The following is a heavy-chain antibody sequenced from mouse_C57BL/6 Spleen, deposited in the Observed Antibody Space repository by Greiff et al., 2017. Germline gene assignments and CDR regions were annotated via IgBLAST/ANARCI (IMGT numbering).Heavy chain of an antibody. D-gene: IGHD4-1*01. CDR2: IRNKANNHAT. J-gene: IGHJ3*01. CDR3: TRLTGRDLAWFAY. Sequence: EVMLVESGGGLVQPGGSMKLSCAASGFTFSDAWMDWVRQSPEKGLEWVAEIRNKANNHATYYAESVKGRFTISRDDSKSSVYLQMNSLRAEDTGIYYCTRLTGRDLAWFAYWGQGTLVTVSA. V-gene: IGHV6-6*01. CDR1: GFTFSDAW.